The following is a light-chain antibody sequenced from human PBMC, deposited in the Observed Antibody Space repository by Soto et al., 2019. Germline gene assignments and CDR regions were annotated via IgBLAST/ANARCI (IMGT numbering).Light chain of an antibody. J-gene: IGLJ2*01. Sequence: QSALTQPASVSGSPGQSITISCTGTNSDVGGYKYVSWYQQHPGKAPKLIIYEVSNRPSGISNRFSGSKSGSTASLTISGLQAEDEGDYYCSSYTTRSPLVFGGGTKLTVL. CDR1: NSDVGGYKY. V-gene: IGLV2-14*01. CDR2: EVS. CDR3: SSYTTRSPLV.